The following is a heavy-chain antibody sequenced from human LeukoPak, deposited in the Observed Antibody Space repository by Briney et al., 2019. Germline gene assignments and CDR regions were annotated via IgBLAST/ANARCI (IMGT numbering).Heavy chain of an antibody. CDR2: ISSNGGNT. CDR1: GFTFSSCA. J-gene: IGHJ3*02. D-gene: IGHD3-22*01. V-gene: IGHV3-64D*09. Sequence: PGGSLRLSCSASGFTFSSCAMHWVRQAPGKGLEYVSAISSNGGNTYYADSVKGRFTISRDNSKNTLSLQMSSLRAEDTAVYYCARDISSGYYDAFDIWGQGTMVTVSS. CDR3: ARDISSGYYDAFDI.